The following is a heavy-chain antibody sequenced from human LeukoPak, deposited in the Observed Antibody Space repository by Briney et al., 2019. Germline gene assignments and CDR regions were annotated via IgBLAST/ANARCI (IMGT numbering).Heavy chain of an antibody. Sequence: SVKVSCKASGGTFSSYAISWVRQAPGQGLEWMGRIIPILGIANYAQKFQGRVAITADKSTSTAYMELSSLRSEDTAVYYCARFRLSGGVIRGVTAYYFDYWGQGTLVTVSS. CDR3: ARFRLSGGVIRGVTAYYFDY. CDR2: IIPILGIA. D-gene: IGHD3-10*01. J-gene: IGHJ4*02. CDR1: GGTFSSYA. V-gene: IGHV1-69*04.